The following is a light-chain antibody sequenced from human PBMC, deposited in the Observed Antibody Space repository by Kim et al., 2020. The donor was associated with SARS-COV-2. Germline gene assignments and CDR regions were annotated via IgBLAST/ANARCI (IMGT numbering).Light chain of an antibody. Sequence: NFMLTQPHSVSESPGKTITISCTRSSGNIGSNYVQWYQQRPGSSPTTVIYEDDQRPSGVPDRFSGSIDSSSNSASLTISRLKSEDEADYYCQSSDSSSVIFGGGTKLTVL. V-gene: IGLV6-57*01. CDR1: SGNIGSNY. J-gene: IGLJ2*01. CDR2: EDD. CDR3: QSSDSSSVI.